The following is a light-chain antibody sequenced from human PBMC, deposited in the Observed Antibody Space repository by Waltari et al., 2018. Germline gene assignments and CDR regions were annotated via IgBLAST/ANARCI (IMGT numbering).Light chain of an antibody. CDR2: DVR. V-gene: IGLV2-14*03. CDR1: SSDIGRYNY. J-gene: IGLJ2*01. CDR3: NSFTSSNTVI. Sequence: QSALTQPASVSGSPGQSITISCTGTSSDIGRYNYVSWFQQHPGKAPTLMIYDVRNRPSWFSNRFSGSKSDYTASLTISGLQAEDEAVYFCNSFTSSNTVIFGGGTKLTV.